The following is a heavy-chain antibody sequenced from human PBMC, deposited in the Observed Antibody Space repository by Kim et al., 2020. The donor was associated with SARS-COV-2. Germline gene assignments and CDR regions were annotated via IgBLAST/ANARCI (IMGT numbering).Heavy chain of an antibody. J-gene: IGHJ3*02. Sequence: GGSLRLSCAASGFTFSSYGMHWVHQAPGKGLEWVAVISYDGSNKYYADSVKGRFTISRDNSKNTLYLQMNSLRAEDTAVYYCAKDRGFTAPVMITFGGVGGAFDIWGQGTMVTVSS. V-gene: IGHV3-30*18. CDR2: ISYDGSNK. D-gene: IGHD3-16*01. CDR1: GFTFSSYG. CDR3: AKDRGFTAPVMITFGGVGGAFDI.